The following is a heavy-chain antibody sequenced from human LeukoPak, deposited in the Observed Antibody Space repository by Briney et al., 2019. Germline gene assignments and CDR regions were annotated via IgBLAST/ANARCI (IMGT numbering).Heavy chain of an antibody. V-gene: IGHV4-59*01. CDR3: ARGFGELFYWFDP. CDR2: IYYSGST. Sequence: SETLSLTCTVSGGSISSYYWSWIRQPPGKGLEWIGYIYYSGSTNYNPSLKSRVTISVDTSKSQFSLKLSSVTAADTAVYYCARGFGELFYWFDPWGQGTLVTVSS. J-gene: IGHJ5*02. CDR1: GGSISSYY. D-gene: IGHD3-10*01.